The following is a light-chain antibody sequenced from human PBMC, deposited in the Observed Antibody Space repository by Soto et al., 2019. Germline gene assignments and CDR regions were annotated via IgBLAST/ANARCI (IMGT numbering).Light chain of an antibody. Sequence: QSALTQPASVSGSPGQSITISCTGTSSDVGGYSYVSWYQHNPGKAPKLMIYDVSNRPSGVSNRFSGSKSGNTASLTISGLQAEEGADYYCNSYTSSSTVVFGGGTKLTVL. CDR2: DVS. V-gene: IGLV2-14*03. CDR1: SSDVGGYSY. J-gene: IGLJ2*01. CDR3: NSYTSSSTVV.